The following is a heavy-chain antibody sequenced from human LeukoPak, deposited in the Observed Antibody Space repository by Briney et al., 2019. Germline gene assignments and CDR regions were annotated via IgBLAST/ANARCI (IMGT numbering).Heavy chain of an antibody. D-gene: IGHD3-10*01. CDR2: IYTSGST. V-gene: IGHV4-4*09. CDR3: ARPGRNYYNYYMDV. Sequence: SETLSLTCTVSGGSISRYYWSWIRQPPGKGLEWIGYIYTSGSTNYNPSLKSRVTISVDTSKNQFSLKLSSVTAADTAVYYCARPGRNYYNYYMDVWGKGTTVTVSS. J-gene: IGHJ6*03. CDR1: GGSISRYY.